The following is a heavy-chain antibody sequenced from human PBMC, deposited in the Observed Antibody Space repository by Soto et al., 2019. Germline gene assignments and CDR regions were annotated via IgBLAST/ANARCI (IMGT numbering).Heavy chain of an antibody. CDR2: IWYDGSNK. Sequence: QVQLVESGGGVVQPGRSLRLSCAASGFTFSSYGMHWVRQAPGKGLEWVAVIWYDGSNKYYADSMKGRFTISRDNSKNTLYLQMNSLRAEDTAVYYCARDSKWLPRYYFDYWGQGTLVTVSS. J-gene: IGHJ4*02. CDR3: ARDSKWLPRYYFDY. CDR1: GFTFSSYG. D-gene: IGHD5-12*01. V-gene: IGHV3-33*01.